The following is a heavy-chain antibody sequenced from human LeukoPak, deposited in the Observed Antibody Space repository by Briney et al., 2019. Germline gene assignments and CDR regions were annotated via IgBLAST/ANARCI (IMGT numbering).Heavy chain of an antibody. CDR2: ISYDGSNK. CDR3: AREKEAAAGQTYYFDY. CDR1: GFTFSSYA. J-gene: IGHJ4*02. Sequence: GGSLRLSCAASGFTFSSYAMHWVRQAPGKGLEWVAVISYDGSNKYYADSVKGRFTISRDNSKNTLYLQMNSLRAEDTAVYYCAREKEAAAGQTYYFDYWGQGTLVTVSS. D-gene: IGHD6-13*01. V-gene: IGHV3-30*04.